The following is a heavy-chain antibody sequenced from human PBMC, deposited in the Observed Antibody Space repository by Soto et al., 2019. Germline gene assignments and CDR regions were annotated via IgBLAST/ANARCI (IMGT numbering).Heavy chain of an antibody. V-gene: IGHV1-3*01. J-gene: IGHJ5*02. D-gene: IGHD3-10*01. CDR1: GYTFTSYA. CDR3: ARDHLLSLCFVCSRWFDP. Sequence: ASVKVSFKASGYTFTSYAMHWVRQAPGQRLEWMGWINAGNGNTKYSQKFQCRVTITRDTSASSADMELSSLRSEYTAVYDCARDHLLSLCFVCSRWFDPCGHRTRVTVS. CDR2: INAGNGNT.